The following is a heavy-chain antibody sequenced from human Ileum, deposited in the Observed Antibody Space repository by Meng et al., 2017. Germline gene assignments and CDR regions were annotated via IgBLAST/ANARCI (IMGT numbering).Heavy chain of an antibody. CDR2: ISPTGDTT. CDR1: RFTFKLYS. Sequence: DVHLVEPGRGLLILWGTLELSCAASRFTFKLYSMSCVRQAPGKGLEWVSFISPTGDTTYYADSVKGRFTISRDNSKNTLFLQMNSRRAEDTAVYYCATESNFDYWGQGTLVTVSS. CDR3: ATESNFDY. V-gene: IGHV3-23*04. J-gene: IGHJ4*01.